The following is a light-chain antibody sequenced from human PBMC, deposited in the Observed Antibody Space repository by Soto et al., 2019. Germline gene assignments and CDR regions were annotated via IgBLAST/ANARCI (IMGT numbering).Light chain of an antibody. V-gene: IGKV3-20*01. CDR3: QQYGSSQFL. J-gene: IGKJ3*01. CDR1: QSVNNNY. Sequence: EIVLMQSPGTLSLSPGEGATLSCRASQSVNNNYLAWYQQKPGQAPTVLIFDTFRRATGVPDRFSGSGSGTDFNSPISSLEQEHFELYYCQQYGSSQFLFGPGTNVNGK. CDR2: DTF.